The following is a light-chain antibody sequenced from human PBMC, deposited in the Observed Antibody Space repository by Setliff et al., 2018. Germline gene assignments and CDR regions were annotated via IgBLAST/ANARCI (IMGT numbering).Light chain of an antibody. CDR1: NIGAKS. V-gene: IGLV3-21*03. CDR3: QVWNSETYPYV. Sequence: SYELTQPPSVSVAPGRTARIPCGGANIGAKSVHWYQHRAGQAPVLVGYDDTDRPSGIPERFSGSNSGNTATLTISRVEAGDEADYYCQVWNSETYPYVFGSGTKV. CDR2: DDT. J-gene: IGLJ1*01.